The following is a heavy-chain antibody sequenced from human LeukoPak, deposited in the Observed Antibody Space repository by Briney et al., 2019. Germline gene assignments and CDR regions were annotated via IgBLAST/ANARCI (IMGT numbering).Heavy chain of an antibody. CDR1: GGSISSYY. CDR2: IYYSGST. V-gene: IGHV4-59*01. D-gene: IGHD1-20*01. J-gene: IGHJ6*03. Sequence: SSETLSLTCTVSGGSISSYYWSWIRQPPGKGLEWIGYIYYSGSTNYNPSLKSRVTISVDTSKNQFSLKLSSVTAADTAVYYCARGLYNWNYYYYYYMDVWGKGTTVTVSS. CDR3: ARGLYNWNYYYYYYMDV.